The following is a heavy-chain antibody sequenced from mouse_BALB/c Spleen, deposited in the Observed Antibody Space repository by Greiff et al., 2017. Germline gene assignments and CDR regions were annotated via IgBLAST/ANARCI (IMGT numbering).Heavy chain of an antibody. V-gene: IGHV10-1*02. Sequence: EVKLMESGGGLVQPKGSLKLSCAASGFTFNTYAMNWVRQAPGKGLEWVARIRSKSNNYATYYADSVKDRFTISRDDSQSMLYLQMNNLKTEDTAMYYCVRHNYDYAMDDWGQGTSVTVSS. D-gene: IGHD2-12*01. CDR2: IRSKSNNYAT. J-gene: IGHJ4*01. CDR3: VRHNYDYAMDD. CDR1: GFTFNTYA.